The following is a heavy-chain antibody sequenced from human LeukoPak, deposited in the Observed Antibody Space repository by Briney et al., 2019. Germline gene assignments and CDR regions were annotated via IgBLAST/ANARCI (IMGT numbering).Heavy chain of an antibody. J-gene: IGHJ4*02. CDR2: ISYIGST. Sequence: SETLSLTCTVSGGSISSDSWSWIRQPPGKGLEWIGYISYIGSTNYNPSLKSRVTISIDTSKNQFSLKLNSVTAADTAVYYCARDRALGSGKYYFDYWGQGTLVTVSA. CDR1: GGSISSDS. V-gene: IGHV4-59*01. D-gene: IGHD3-16*01. CDR3: ARDRALGSGKYYFDY.